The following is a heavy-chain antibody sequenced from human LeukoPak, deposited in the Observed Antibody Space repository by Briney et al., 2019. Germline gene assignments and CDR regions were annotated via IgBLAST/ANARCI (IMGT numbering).Heavy chain of an antibody. D-gene: IGHD3-22*01. CDR1: GFIFSTYT. CDR3: AKDLGVWLLVNYFDY. J-gene: IGHJ4*02. Sequence: PGGSLRLSCAASGFIFSTYTMNWVRQAPGKGLEWVSSISSGSSYIYYADSLKGRFTISRDNAKNSLYLQMNSLRAEDTAVYYCAKDLGVWLLVNYFDYWGQGTLVTVSS. V-gene: IGHV3-21*01. CDR2: ISSGSSYI.